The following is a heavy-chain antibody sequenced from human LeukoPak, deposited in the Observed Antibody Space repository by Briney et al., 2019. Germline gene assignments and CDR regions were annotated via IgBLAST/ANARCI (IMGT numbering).Heavy chain of an antibody. CDR2: ISSSTSTI. V-gene: IGHV3-48*01. CDR3: ARAGRFGESFRDYYYYMDV. D-gene: IGHD3-10*01. Sequence: PGGSLRLSCAASGFTFSSYSMNWVRQAPGKGLEWVAYISSSTSTIHYADSVKGRFTISRDNAKNSLYLQMNSLRAEDTAMYYCARAGRFGESFRDYYYYMDVWGKGTTVTVSS. J-gene: IGHJ6*03. CDR1: GFTFSSYS.